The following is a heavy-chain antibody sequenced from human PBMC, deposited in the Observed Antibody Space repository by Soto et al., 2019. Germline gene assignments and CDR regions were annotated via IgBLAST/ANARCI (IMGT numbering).Heavy chain of an antibody. CDR3: ARRPIAARYNWFDP. J-gene: IGHJ5*02. CDR2: IYYSGST. D-gene: IGHD6-6*01. CDR1: GGSISSSSYY. V-gene: IGHV4-39*01. Sequence: SETLSLTCTVSGGSISSSSYYWGWIRQPPGKGLEWIGSIYYSGSTYYNPSLKSRVTISVDTSKNQFSLKLSSVTAADTVVYYCARRPIAARYNWFDPWGQGTLVTVSS.